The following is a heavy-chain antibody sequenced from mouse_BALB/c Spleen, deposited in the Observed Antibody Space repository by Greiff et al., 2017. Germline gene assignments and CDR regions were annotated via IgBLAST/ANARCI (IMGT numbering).Heavy chain of an antibody. CDR1: GFNIKDYY. V-gene: IGHV14-4*02. CDR2: IDPENGDT. CDR3: KLPSYGSWYFDV. J-gene: IGHJ1*01. D-gene: IGHD1-2*01. Sequence: VQLQQSGAELVRSGASVKLSCTASGFNIKDYYMHWVKQRPEQGLEWIGWIDPENGDTEYAPKFQGKATMTADTSSNTAYLQLSSLTSEDTAVCYCKLPSYGSWYFDVWGAGTTVTVSS.